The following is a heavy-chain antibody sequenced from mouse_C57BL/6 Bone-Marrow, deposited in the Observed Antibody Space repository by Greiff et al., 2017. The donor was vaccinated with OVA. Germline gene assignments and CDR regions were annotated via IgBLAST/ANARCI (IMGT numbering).Heavy chain of an antibody. CDR2: IYPRSGNT. Sequence: VQLQQSGAELARPGASVKLSCKASGYTFTSYGISWVKQRTGQGLEWIGAIYPRSGNTYYNEKFKGQATLTADKSSSTAYMELRSLTSEDSAVYFCARRITTGVATYWYFDVWGTGTTVTVSS. CDR1: GYTFTSYG. J-gene: IGHJ1*03. V-gene: IGHV1-81*01. D-gene: IGHD1-1*01. CDR3: ARRITTGVATYWYFDV.